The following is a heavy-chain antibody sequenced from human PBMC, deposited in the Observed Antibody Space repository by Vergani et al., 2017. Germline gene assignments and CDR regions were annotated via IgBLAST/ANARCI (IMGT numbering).Heavy chain of an antibody. Sequence: EVELGQSGLEMRNPGEPLKIPCKGSDYSFGNYWIGWVRQTPGKGLVWMGFIYPADSDTRYSPSFQGQVTISADKSISTAFLQWDSLKASDTALYYCARHTTYTDSWGQGTLFTVS. CDR3: ARHTTYTDS. CDR2: IYPADSDT. CDR1: DYSFGNYW. D-gene: IGHD1-1*01. J-gene: IGHJ4*02. V-gene: IGHV5-51*01.